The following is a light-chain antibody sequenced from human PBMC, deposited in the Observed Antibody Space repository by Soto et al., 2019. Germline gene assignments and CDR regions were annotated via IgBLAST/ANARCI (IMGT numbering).Light chain of an antibody. Sequence: EIVLTQSPATLSLSPGERATLSGRASQSVSSYLAWYQQKPGQAPRLLIYDASNRDTGIPARFSGSGSGTDCTLTISSLEPEDFEVYYCQQRSNWGITFGQGTRLEIK. V-gene: IGKV3-11*01. CDR1: QSVSSY. J-gene: IGKJ5*01. CDR3: QQRSNWGIT. CDR2: DAS.